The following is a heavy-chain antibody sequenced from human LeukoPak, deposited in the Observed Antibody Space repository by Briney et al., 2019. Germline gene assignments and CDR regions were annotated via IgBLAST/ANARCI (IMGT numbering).Heavy chain of an antibody. CDR3: ASQEMATIAYYFDY. Sequence: ASVKVSCKASGYTFSGYYMHWVRQAPGQGLEWMGWINPNSGGTNYAQKFQGRVTMTRDTSISTAYMELSRLRSDDTAVYYCASQEMATIAYYFDYWGHGTLVTVSS. CDR2: INPNSGGT. CDR1: GYTFSGYY. J-gene: IGHJ4*03. V-gene: IGHV1-2*02. D-gene: IGHD5-24*01.